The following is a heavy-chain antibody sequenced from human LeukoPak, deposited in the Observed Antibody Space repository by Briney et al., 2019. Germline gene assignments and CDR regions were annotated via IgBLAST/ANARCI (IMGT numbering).Heavy chain of an antibody. CDR3: ARDEVIEDITMVRGVMRRNWFDP. Sequence: GASVKVSCKVSGYTLTELSMHWVRQAPGKGLEWMGGFDPEDGETIYAQKFQGRVTMTEDTSTDTAYMELSSLRSDDTAVYYCARDEVIEDITMVRGVMRRNWFDPWGQGTLVTVSS. CDR2: FDPEDGET. J-gene: IGHJ5*02. CDR1: GYTLTELS. D-gene: IGHD3-10*01. V-gene: IGHV1-24*01.